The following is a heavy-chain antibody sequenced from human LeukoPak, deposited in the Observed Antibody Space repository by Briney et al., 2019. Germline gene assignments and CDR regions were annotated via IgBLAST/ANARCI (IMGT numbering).Heavy chain of an antibody. Sequence: PSETLFLTCAVSGFSISSGYYWGWIRQPPGKGLEWIGSIYHSGSTYYNPSLKSRVTISLDTSKNHFSLKLSSVTAADTAVYYCARRGTIFGVDNFDYWGQGTLVTVSS. D-gene: IGHD3-3*01. J-gene: IGHJ4*02. CDR1: GFSISSGYY. V-gene: IGHV4-38-2*01. CDR2: IYHSGST. CDR3: ARRGTIFGVDNFDY.